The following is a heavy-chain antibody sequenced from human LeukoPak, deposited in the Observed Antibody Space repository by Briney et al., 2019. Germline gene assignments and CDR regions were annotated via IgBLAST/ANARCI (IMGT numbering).Heavy chain of an antibody. CDR1: GYTFTGYY. Sequence: ASVSVSCMASGYTFTGYYMNWVRQAPGQGLEWMGRINPNSGGTNYAPKLQGRATMTRDTTISTAYMELSRLRSDDTAVYYCARDLSSSYDFWSGYYTGEVDYWGQGTLVTVSS. V-gene: IGHV1-2*06. J-gene: IGHJ4*02. CDR2: INPNSGGT. D-gene: IGHD3-3*01. CDR3: ARDLSSSYDFWSGYYTGEVDY.